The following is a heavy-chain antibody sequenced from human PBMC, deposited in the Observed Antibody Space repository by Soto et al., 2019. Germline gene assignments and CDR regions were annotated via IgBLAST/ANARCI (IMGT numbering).Heavy chain of an antibody. J-gene: IGHJ3*02. CDR2: IIPILGIA. Sequence: SVKVSCKASGGTFSSYTISWVRQAPGQGLEWMGRIIPILGIANYAQKFQGRVTITADKSTSTAYMELSSLRSEDTAVYYCALGPDSGDPFGYFEIWGQGTMVTVSS. CDR3: ALGPDSGDPFGYFEI. V-gene: IGHV1-69*02. D-gene: IGHD4-17*01. CDR1: GGTFSSYT.